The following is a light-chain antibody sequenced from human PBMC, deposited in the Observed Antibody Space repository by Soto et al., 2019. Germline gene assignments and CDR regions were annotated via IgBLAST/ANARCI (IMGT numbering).Light chain of an antibody. CDR2: GAS. V-gene: IGKV3-15*01. CDR3: QQYNNWPGT. J-gene: IGKJ1*01. Sequence: EILFTQSPGTLSLSPGERATLSCRASQSVRSNFLAWYQQKPGQAPRILIYGASTRDTGIPARFSGSGSGTECTLTISRLQSEDFEVYYCQQYNNWPGTFGQGTKVDIK. CDR1: QSVRSN.